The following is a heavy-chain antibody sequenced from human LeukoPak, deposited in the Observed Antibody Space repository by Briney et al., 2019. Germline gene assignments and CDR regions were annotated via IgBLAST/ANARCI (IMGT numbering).Heavy chain of an antibody. V-gene: IGHV1-24*01. CDR3: ATVGFNGPHDAFDI. J-gene: IGHJ3*02. CDR1: GYTLTELS. CDR2: FDPEDGET. Sequence: ASVKVSCKVSGYTLTELSMHWVRQAPGKGLEWMGDFDPEDGETIYAQKFQGRVTMTEDTSTDTAYMELSSLRSEDTAVYYCATVGFNGPHDAFDIWGQGTMVTVSS.